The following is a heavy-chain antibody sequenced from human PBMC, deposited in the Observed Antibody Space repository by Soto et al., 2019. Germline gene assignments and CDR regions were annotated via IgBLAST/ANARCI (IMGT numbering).Heavy chain of an antibody. CDR2: IYYSGNT. D-gene: IGHD1-26*01. J-gene: IGHJ4*02. CDR1: GGSVSSVNYY. V-gene: IGHV4-61*01. Sequence: SETLSLTCTVSGGSVSSVNYYWGWIRQPPGKGLEWIGSIYYSGNTNYNPSLNSRVTISVDTSKNQFSLRLSSVTAADTAVYYCARYRGGSFYFDYWGQGTLVTVS. CDR3: ARYRGGSFYFDY.